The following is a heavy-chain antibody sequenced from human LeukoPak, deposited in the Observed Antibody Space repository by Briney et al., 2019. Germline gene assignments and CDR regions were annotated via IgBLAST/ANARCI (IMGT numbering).Heavy chain of an antibody. CDR2: ISAYNGNT. CDR3: AREDGYYYDSSGLDY. CDR1: GYTFTSYG. V-gene: IGHV1-18*01. Sequence: ASVKVSCKASGYTFTSYGISWVRHAPGQGLEWMGWISAYNGNTNYAQKLQGRVTMTTDTSTSTAYMELRSLRSDDTAVYYCAREDGYYYDSSGLDYWGQGTLVTVSS. D-gene: IGHD3-22*01. J-gene: IGHJ4*02.